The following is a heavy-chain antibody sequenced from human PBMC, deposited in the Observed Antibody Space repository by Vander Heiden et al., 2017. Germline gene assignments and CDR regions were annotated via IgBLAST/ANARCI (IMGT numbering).Heavy chain of an antibody. J-gene: IGHJ4*02. CDR3: AGGSAGNVDTAMVYYFDY. D-gene: IGHD5-18*01. Sequence: QVQLVQSGAEVKKPGSSVKVSCKASGGTFSSYAISWVRQARGQGLEWMGGIIPIFGTANYAQKFQGRGTITADKSTSTAYMELSSLRSEDTDVYDWAGGSAGNVDTAMVYYFDYWGQGTLVTVSS. CDR2: IIPIFGTA. CDR1: GGTFSSYA. V-gene: IGHV1-69*06.